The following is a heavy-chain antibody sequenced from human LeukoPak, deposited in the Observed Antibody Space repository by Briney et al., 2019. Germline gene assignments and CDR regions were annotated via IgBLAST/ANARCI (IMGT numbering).Heavy chain of an antibody. D-gene: IGHD3-10*01. V-gene: IGHV4-59*01. J-gene: IGHJ6*02. CDR3: ARVRVEFGYYYGMDV. Sequence: SETLSLTCTVSGGSISSYYWSWIRQPPGKGLEWIGYIYYSGSTNYNPSLKSRLTISVDTSKNQFSLKLSSVTAADTAVYYCARVRVEFGYYYGMDVWGQGTTVTVSS. CDR2: IYYSGST. CDR1: GGSISSYY.